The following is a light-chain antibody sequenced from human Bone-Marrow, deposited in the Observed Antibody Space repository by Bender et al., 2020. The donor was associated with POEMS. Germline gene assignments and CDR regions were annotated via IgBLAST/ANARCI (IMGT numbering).Light chain of an antibody. J-gene: IGLJ3*02. CDR1: SSNIGNHG. CDR2: YDD. CDR3: SALYDSLGGWV. Sequence: QSVVTQPPSLSEAPRQRVTISCSGSSSNIGNHGVNWYQQLPGEAPKLLIYYDDLLTPGVSDRFSASKSGTSASLAISELQSEDEALYYCSALYDSLGGWVFGRGTDLTV. V-gene: IGLV1-36*01.